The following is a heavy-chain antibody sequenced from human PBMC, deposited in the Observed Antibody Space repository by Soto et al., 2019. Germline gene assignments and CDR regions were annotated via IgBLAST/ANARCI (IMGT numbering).Heavy chain of an antibody. CDR1: GFSLSTSGVG. V-gene: IGHV2-5*02. CDR3: ALRRSTYYYHSPFDP. CDR2: IYWDDDK. D-gene: IGHD3-22*01. Sequence: ESGPTLVNPTQTLTLTCTFSGFSLSTSGVGVGWIRQPPGKALEWLALIYWDDDKRYSPSLKSRLTITKDTSKNQVVLTMTNMDPVDTATYYCALRRSTYYYHSPFDPWGQGTLVTVSS. J-gene: IGHJ5*02.